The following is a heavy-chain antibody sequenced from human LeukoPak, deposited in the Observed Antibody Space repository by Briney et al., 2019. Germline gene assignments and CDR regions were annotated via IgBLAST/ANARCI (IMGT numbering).Heavy chain of an antibody. CDR3: ARDRYYDFWSGYYYYFDY. CDR2: INPNSGGT. Sequence: ASVKVSCKASGYTFTGYYMHWVRQAPGQGLEWMGWINPNSGGTNYAQKFQGRVTMTRDTSISTAYMELSRLRSDDTAVYYCARDRYYDFWSGYYYYFDYWGQGTLVTVSS. D-gene: IGHD3-3*01. V-gene: IGHV1-2*02. CDR1: GYTFTGYY. J-gene: IGHJ4*02.